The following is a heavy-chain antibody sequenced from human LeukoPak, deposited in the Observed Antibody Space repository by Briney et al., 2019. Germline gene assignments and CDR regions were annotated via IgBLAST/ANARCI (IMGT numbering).Heavy chain of an antibody. CDR2: INYSGST. CDR3: ARDKGPYWYFDL. CDR1: GDSISSYY. J-gene: IGHJ2*01. Sequence: SETLSLTCTVSGDSISSYYWNWIRQPPGKGLEWIGNINYSGSTDYNPSLKSQVTISVDTSKNQISLRLSSVTAADTAVYHCARDKGPYWYFDLWGRGTLVTVSS. V-gene: IGHV4-59*01.